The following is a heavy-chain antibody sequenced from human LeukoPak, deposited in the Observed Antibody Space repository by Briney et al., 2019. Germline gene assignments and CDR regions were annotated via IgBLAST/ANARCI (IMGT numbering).Heavy chain of an antibody. CDR1: GGSISSSSYY. Sequence: PSETLSLTCTVSGGSISSSSYYWGWIRQPPGKGLEWIGSIYYSGSTYYNPSLKSRVTISVDTSKNQFSLKLSSVTAADTAVYYCAREKGFWSGYWAWWFDPWGQGTLVTVSS. V-gene: IGHV4-39*07. D-gene: IGHD3-3*01. CDR3: AREKGFWSGYWAWWFDP. CDR2: IYYSGST. J-gene: IGHJ5*02.